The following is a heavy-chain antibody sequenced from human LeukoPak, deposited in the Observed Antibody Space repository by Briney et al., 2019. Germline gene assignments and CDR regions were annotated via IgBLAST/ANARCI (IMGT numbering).Heavy chain of an antibody. J-gene: IGHJ6*02. D-gene: IGHD1-26*01. CDR1: GGSIGIYY. CDR2: VYFDGST. Sequence: SETVSLTCNVSGGSIGIYYWSWIRRPPGKGLEWIGYVYFDGSTKYSPSLKSRVSISVDTSKNQFSLRLNSVTAADTAVYYCARHQHSGRKHYYGMDVWGQGTTVTVSS. V-gene: IGHV4-59*08. CDR3: ARHQHSGRKHYYGMDV.